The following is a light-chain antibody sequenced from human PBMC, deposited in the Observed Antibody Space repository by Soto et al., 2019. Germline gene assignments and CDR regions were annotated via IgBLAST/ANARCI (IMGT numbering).Light chain of an antibody. J-gene: IGKJ2*01. CDR3: QQYDNSPYT. Sequence: VLTQSPGTLSLSPGERATLSCRASKSVNSSNLAWYQKKPGQAPRVLIYGTSTRATGIPDRFSGSGSGTDFTLTISRXXXXXXXXXXCQQYDNSPYTFGQGTNLXXX. CDR2: GTS. CDR1: KSVNSSN. V-gene: IGKV3-20*01.